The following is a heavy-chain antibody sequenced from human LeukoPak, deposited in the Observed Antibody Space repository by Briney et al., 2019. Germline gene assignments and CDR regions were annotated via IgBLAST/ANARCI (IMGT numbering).Heavy chain of an antibody. CDR1: GGTFSNYA. V-gene: IGHV1-69*13. CDR2: IIPIFGTA. J-gene: IGHJ4*02. Sequence: GASVKVSCKASGGTFSNYAISWVRQAPGQGLEWMGGIIPIFGTANYAQKFQGRVTITADESTSTAYMELSSLRSEDTAVYYCAREGYCSSTSCPSYYWGQGTLVTVSS. D-gene: IGHD2-2*01. CDR3: AREGYCSSTSCPSYY.